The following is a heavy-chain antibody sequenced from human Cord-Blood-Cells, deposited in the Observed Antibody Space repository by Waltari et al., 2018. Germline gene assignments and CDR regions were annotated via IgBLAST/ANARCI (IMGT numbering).Heavy chain of an antibody. V-gene: IGHV1-3*01. J-gene: IGHJ4*02. CDR2: INAGNGNT. CDR1: GYTFTSYA. Sequence: QVQPVQSGAEVKKPGASVKVSCKASGYTFTSYAMHWVRQAPGQRLEWMGWINAGNGNTKYSQNFQGRVTITRDTSASTVYMELSSLRSEDTAVYYCARDPSSSSFDYWGQGTLVTVSS. D-gene: IGHD6-6*01. CDR3: ARDPSSSSFDY.